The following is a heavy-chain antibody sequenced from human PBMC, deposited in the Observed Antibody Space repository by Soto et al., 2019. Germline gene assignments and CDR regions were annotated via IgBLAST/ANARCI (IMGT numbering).Heavy chain of an antibody. CDR1: GYTFSNYG. CDR3: ARERRWEPLLY. V-gene: IGHV1-18*01. CDR2: VIAYNRNT. Sequence: QVQLVQSGPEVKKPGASVKVSCKGSGYTFSNYGVTWVRQAPGQGLERLGWVIAYNRNTDYAQKFEDRATTTIDTSTNTAYLELRGLTPDDTAVYYCARERRWEPLLYWGQGTL. J-gene: IGHJ4*02. D-gene: IGHD1-1*01.